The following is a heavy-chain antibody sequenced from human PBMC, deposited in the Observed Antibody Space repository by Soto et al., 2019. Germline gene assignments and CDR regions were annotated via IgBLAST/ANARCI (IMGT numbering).Heavy chain of an antibody. CDR2: ISAYNGNT. D-gene: IGHD2-15*01. J-gene: IGHJ6*03. CDR1: GYTFTSYG. V-gene: IGHV1-18*01. CDR3: ARDDTDCSGGSCYPHYNYYMDV. Sequence: ASVKVSCKASGYTFTSYGISWVRQAPGQGLEWMGWISAYNGNTNYAQKLQGRVTMTTDTSTSTAYMELRSLRSDDTAVYYCARDDTDCSGGSCYPHYNYYMDVWGKGTTVT.